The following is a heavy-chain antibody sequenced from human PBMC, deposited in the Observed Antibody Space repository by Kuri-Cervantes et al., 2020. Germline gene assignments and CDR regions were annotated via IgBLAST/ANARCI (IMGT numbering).Heavy chain of an antibody. CDR1: GFTFSSYA. V-gene: IGHV3-30-3*01. D-gene: IGHD3-10*01. CDR2: MSYDGSNK. CDR3: ARNLGYFGSGSLSD. Sequence: GGSLRLSCAASGFTFSSYAMYWVRQAPGKGLEWVAIMSYDGSNKYYADSVKGRFTISRDNSKNTLYLQMNSLRPEDTAVYYCARNLGYFGSGSLSDWGQGTLVTVSS. J-gene: IGHJ4*02.